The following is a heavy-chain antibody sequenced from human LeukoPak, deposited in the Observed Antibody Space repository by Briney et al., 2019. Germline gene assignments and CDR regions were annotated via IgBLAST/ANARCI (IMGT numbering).Heavy chain of an antibody. J-gene: IGHJ4*02. Sequence: PGRSLRPSCAPSALTVSSTYMRCVSHAPGGGLEWVSVNYSGGGTYYADSVKGRFTISRDSSKNTLYLQMNSLRVEDTAMYYCAGFHYYDSSGSFDYWGQGTLVTVSS. CDR1: ALTVSSTY. V-gene: IGHV3-53*01. CDR3: AGFHYYDSSGSFDY. D-gene: IGHD3-22*01. CDR2: NYSGGGT.